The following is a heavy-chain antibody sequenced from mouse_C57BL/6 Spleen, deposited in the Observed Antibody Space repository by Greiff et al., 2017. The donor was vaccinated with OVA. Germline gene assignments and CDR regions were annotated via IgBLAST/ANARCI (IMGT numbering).Heavy chain of an antibody. CDR1: GYTFTRYW. Sequence: QVPLQQPGAELVMPGASVKLSCKASGYTFTRYWMHWVKQRPGQGLEWIGEIDPSGSYTKYNQKFKGKSTLTVDKSSSTAYMQLSSLTSEDSAVYYCARGDYSNHAMDYWGQGTSVTVSS. CDR2: IDPSGSYT. D-gene: IGHD2-5*01. J-gene: IGHJ4*01. CDR3: ARGDYSNHAMDY. V-gene: IGHV1-69*01.